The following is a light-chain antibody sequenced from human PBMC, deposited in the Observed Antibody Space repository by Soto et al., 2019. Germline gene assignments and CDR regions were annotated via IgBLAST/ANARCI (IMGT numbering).Light chain of an antibody. CDR3: QQYKGYPEA. Sequence: DILMTQSPSTLSASVVDRVTITCRASQSISSWLAWYQQKPGKAPKLLIYDASSLESGVPSRFSGSGSGTEFTLTISSLQPDDFATYYCQQYKGYPEAFGQGTKVDIK. V-gene: IGKV1-5*01. CDR1: QSISSW. J-gene: IGKJ1*01. CDR2: DAS.